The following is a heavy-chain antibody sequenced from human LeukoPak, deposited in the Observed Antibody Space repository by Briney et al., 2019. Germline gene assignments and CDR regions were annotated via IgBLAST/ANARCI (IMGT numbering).Heavy chain of an antibody. D-gene: IGHD3-22*01. Sequence: SSETLSLTCAVSGVSISSYYWSWIRQPAGKGLEWIGRIYTSGSTNYNPSPKSRVTMSVDTSKNQFSLKLSSVTAADTAVYYCARDKYYYESSAYYYFDYWGQGTLVTVSS. CDR1: GVSISSYY. J-gene: IGHJ4*02. V-gene: IGHV4-4*07. CDR3: ARDKYYYESSAYYYFDY. CDR2: IYTSGST.